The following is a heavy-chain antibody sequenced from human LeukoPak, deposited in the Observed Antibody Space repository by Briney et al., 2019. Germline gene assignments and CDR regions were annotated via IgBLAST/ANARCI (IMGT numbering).Heavy chain of an antibody. J-gene: IGHJ4*02. V-gene: IGHV3-66*02. CDR1: GFTVSSNY. Sequence: GSLRLSCAASGFTVSSNYMSWVRQAPGKGLEWVSVIYSVGSTYYADSVKGRFTISRDNSKNTLYLQMNSLRAEDTAVYYCATNYDSSGYSLDYWGQGTQVTVSS. CDR3: ATNYDSSGYSLDY. CDR2: IYSVGST. D-gene: IGHD3-22*01.